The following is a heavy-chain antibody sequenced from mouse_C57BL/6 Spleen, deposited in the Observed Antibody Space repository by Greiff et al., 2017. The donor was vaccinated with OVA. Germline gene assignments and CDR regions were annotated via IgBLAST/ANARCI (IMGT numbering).Heavy chain of an antibody. J-gene: IGHJ1*03. V-gene: IGHV1-19*01. CDR2: INPYNGGT. D-gene: IGHD1-1*01. CDR1: GYTFTDYY. CDR3: ARRTTVVPYWYFDV. Sequence: VQLQQSGPVLVKPGASVKMSCKASGYTFTDYYMNWVKQSHGKSLEWIGVINPYNGGTSYNQKFKGKATLTVDKSSSTAYMELNSLTSEDSAVYYWARRTTVVPYWYFDVWGTGTTVTVSS.